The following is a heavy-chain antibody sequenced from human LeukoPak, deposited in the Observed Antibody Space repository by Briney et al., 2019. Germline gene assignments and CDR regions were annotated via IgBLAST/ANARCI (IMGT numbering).Heavy chain of an antibody. J-gene: IGHJ4*02. CDR3: ARDPYYALSYYFDY. D-gene: IGHD3-3*01. CDR1: GGSISSYY. V-gene: IGHV4-59*12. CDR2: IYYSGST. Sequence: SETLSLTCTVSGGSISSYYWSWIRQPPGKGLEWIGYIYYSGSTNYNPSLKSRVTISVDTSKNQFSLKLSSVTAADTAVYYCARDPYYALSYYFDYWGQGTLVTVSS.